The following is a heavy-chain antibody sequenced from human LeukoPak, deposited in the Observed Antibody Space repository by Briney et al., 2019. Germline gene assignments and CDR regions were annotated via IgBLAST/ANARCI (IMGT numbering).Heavy chain of an antibody. D-gene: IGHD3-22*01. CDR2: IYYGGST. J-gene: IGHJ4*02. CDR1: GGSISSYY. V-gene: IGHV4-59*01. Sequence: PSETLSLTCTVSGGSISSYYWSWIRQPPGKGLEWIGYIYYGGSTNYNPSLKSRVTISVDTSKNQFSLKLSSVTAADAAVYYFARERGSGYYYDSSGYYYVFDYWGQGTLVTVSS. CDR3: ARERGSGYYYDSSGYYYVFDY.